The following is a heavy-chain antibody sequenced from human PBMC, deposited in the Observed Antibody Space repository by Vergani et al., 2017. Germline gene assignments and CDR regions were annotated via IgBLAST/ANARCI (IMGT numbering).Heavy chain of an antibody. CDR1: GFTFDDYA. CDR3: AKGTASYYYDSSGLHYFDY. J-gene: IGHJ4*02. D-gene: IGHD3-22*01. Sequence: EVQLVESGGGLVQPGRSLRLSCAASGFTFDDYAMHWVRQAPGKGLEWVSGISWNSGSIGYADSVKGRFTISRDNSENTLYLQMNSLRAEDTAVYYCAKGTASYYYDSSGLHYFDYWGQGTLVTVSS. CDR2: ISWNSGSI. V-gene: IGHV3-9*01.